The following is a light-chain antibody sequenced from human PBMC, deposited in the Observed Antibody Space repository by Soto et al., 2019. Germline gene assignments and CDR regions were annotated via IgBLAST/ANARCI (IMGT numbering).Light chain of an antibody. V-gene: IGKV1-17*01. J-gene: IGKJ1*01. Sequence: DIQMTQFPSSLSASVGDRVTITCRASQGIRNDLGWYQQKPGKAPKRLIYAASSLQSGVPSRCSGSGSGTEFTLASSSLQPEDAATFYWLQHSTYPLTFGQGTKVEIK. CDR2: AAS. CDR3: LQHSTYPLT. CDR1: QGIRND.